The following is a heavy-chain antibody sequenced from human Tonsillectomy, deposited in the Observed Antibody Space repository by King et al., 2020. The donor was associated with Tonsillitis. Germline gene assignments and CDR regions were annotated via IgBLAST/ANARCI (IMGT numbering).Heavy chain of an antibody. CDR2: INIDGSIT. CDR3: ARSFSGPADY. D-gene: IGHD5-12*01. J-gene: IGHJ4*02. Sequence: VQLVESGGDLVQPGGSLRLSCAASGFTLSSHWMHWVRQVPGKGLVWVSRINIDGSITNYADSVKGRFTISRGNAKNTLYLQMSSLRAEDTAVYYCARSFSGPADYWGQGTLVTVSS. V-gene: IGHV3-74*01. CDR1: GFTLSSHW.